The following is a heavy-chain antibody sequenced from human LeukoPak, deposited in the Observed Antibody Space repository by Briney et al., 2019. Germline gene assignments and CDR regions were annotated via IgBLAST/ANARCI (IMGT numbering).Heavy chain of an antibody. CDR3: ARSGGTSARYFDWT. CDR2: IYSGGST. Sequence: GGSLRLSCAASGFTVSSNYMSWVRQAPGKGLEWISVIYSGGSTYYADSVEGRFTISRDNSKNTLYLQMNSLRAEDTAVYYCARSGGTSARYFDWTWGQGTLVTVSS. D-gene: IGHD3-9*01. CDR1: GFTVSSNY. J-gene: IGHJ4*02. V-gene: IGHV3-53*01.